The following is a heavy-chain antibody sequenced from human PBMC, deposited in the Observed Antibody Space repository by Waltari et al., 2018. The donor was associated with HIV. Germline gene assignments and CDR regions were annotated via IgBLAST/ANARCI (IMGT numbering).Heavy chain of an antibody. V-gene: IGHV4-59*01. Sequence: QVQLQESGPGLVKPSETLSLTCTVSGGPISSYYWSWIRQPPGKGLEWIGYIHYSGSTNYNPTLKSRVTISVDTSKNQFTLKLSSVTAADTAVYYCAREVIRPPNNWFDPWGQGTLVTVSS. D-gene: IGHD3-3*02. CDR3: AREVIRPPNNWFDP. J-gene: IGHJ5*02. CDR1: GGPISSYY. CDR2: IHYSGST.